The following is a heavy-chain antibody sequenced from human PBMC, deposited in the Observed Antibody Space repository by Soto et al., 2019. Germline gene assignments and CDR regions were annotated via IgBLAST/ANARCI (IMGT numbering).Heavy chain of an antibody. J-gene: IGHJ4*02. V-gene: IGHV3-23*01. CDR2: ISGRGGST. CDR3: AKVQGYSSGWYSY. D-gene: IGHD6-19*01. Sequence: EVQLLESGGGLVQPGGSLRLSCAASGFTFSSYAMSWVRQAPGKGLEWVSAISGRGGSTYYADSVKGRFTISRDNSKNTLYLQMNSLRAEDTAVYYCAKVQGYSSGWYSYWGQGTLVTVSS. CDR1: GFTFSSYA.